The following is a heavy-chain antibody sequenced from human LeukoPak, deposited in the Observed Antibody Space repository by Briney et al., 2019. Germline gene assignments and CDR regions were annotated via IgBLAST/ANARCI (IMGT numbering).Heavy chain of an antibody. CDR3: ARGGGLDV. J-gene: IGHJ6*02. Sequence: GGSLILSCAASGFTFISYAMHWVRQAPGKGLEWVASINHNGNVNYYVDSVKGRFTISRDNAKNSLYLQMSNLRAEDTAVYFCARGGGLDVWGQGATVTVSS. CDR1: GFTFISYA. D-gene: IGHD3-16*01. CDR2: INHNGNVN. V-gene: IGHV3-7*03.